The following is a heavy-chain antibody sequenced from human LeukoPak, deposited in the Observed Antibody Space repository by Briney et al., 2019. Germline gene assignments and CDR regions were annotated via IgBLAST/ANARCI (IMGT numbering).Heavy chain of an antibody. CDR1: GDSVRSGPYY. CDR3: ARDNWGSLDF. D-gene: IGHD7-27*01. V-gene: IGHV4-61*01. Sequence: SETLSLTCTVSGDSVRSGPYYWSWVRQPPGKGLEWIGYGESTNYNPSLKSRVTISVDTSKSQFSLQLRYLTAADTAVYYCARDNWGSLDFWGRGILVTVSS. CDR2: GEST. J-gene: IGHJ4*02.